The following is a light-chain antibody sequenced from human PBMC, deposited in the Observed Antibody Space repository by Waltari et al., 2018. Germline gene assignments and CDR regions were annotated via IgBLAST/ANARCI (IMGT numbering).Light chain of an antibody. Sequence: DIVMTQSPDSLAVSLGERATINCKSSQSVLYRSNNKNLLAWSQQKPGQPPKLLINWASTRESGVPDRFSGSGSGTNFTLTSSSLQAEDVAVYYCQQYYTTLTFGGGTKVEIK. CDR1: QSVLYRSNNKNL. CDR3: QQYYTTLT. J-gene: IGKJ4*01. V-gene: IGKV4-1*01. CDR2: WAS.